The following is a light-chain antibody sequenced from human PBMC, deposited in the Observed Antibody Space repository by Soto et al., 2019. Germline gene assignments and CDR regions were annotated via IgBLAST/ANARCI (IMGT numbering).Light chain of an antibody. CDR1: QSVSSRY. CDR2: GAS. V-gene: IGKV3-20*01. CDR3: QHYDRLTIT. Sequence: EILLTQSQGTLSLSPGERATLSCRASQSVSSRYLACYQQKPGQPPRLPIYGASSRATGIPERFSGSGSGTDFTLTISRLGTEDFAVXYXQHYDRLTITFGQGTRLEIK. J-gene: IGKJ5*01.